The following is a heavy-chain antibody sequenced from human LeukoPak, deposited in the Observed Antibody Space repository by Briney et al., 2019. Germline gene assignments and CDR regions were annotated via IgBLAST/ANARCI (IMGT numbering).Heavy chain of an antibody. CDR2: INHSGST. CDR3: ARTRRRNYYDSSGYYCFDY. J-gene: IGHJ4*02. CDR1: GGSFSGYY. V-gene: IGHV4-34*01. Sequence: PSETLSLTCAVYGGSFSGYYWSWICQPPAKGLELIGEINHSGSTNYNPSLKSRVTISVDTSKNQFSLKLSSVTAADTAVYYCARTRRRNYYDSSGYYCFDYWGQGTLVTVSS. D-gene: IGHD3-22*01.